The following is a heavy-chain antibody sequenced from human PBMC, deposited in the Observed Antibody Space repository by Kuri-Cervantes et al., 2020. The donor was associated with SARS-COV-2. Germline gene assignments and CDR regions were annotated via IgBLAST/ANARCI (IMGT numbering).Heavy chain of an antibody. Sequence: LSLTCAASGFTFDDYGMSWVRQAPGKGLEWVSSISSSSSYIYYADSVKGRFTISRDNAKNSLYLQMNSLRAEDTAVYYCAKTVEMATIYYYYYGMDVWGQGTTVTVSS. CDR3: AKTVEMATIYYYYYGMDV. CDR1: GFTFDDYG. CDR2: ISSSSSYI. J-gene: IGHJ6*02. D-gene: IGHD5-24*01. V-gene: IGHV3-21*01.